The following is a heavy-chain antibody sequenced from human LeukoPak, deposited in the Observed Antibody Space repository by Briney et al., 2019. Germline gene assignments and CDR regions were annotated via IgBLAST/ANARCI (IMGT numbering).Heavy chain of an antibody. Sequence: PGGSLRLSCAASGFTFNSYSMNWVRQAPGKGGGWGSYISRSRNTVYYADSVRGRFTISRENAKKSLYLQMNSLRAEDTAVYYCARGLQRHVDTTMISRLWDYWGQGTLVTVSS. J-gene: IGHJ4*02. V-gene: IGHV3-48*04. CDR3: ARGLQRHVDTTMISRLWDY. CDR2: ISRSRNTV. D-gene: IGHD5-18*01. CDR1: GFTFNSYS.